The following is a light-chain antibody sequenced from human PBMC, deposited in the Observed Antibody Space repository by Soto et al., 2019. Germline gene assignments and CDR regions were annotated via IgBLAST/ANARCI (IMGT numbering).Light chain of an antibody. V-gene: IGLV2-14*01. CDR3: SSYTGSSTLV. CDR1: SSDVGGYNH. CDR2: DVS. Sequence: QSVLTQPASVSGSPGQSITFSCTGTSSDVGGYNHVSWYQQHPGKAPKLMIYDVSNRPSGVSNRFSGSKSGNTASLTISGLQSEDEADYYCSSYTGSSTLVFGGGTKLTVL. J-gene: IGLJ2*01.